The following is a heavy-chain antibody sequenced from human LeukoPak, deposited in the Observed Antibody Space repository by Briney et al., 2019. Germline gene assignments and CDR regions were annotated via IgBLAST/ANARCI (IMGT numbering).Heavy chain of an antibody. J-gene: IGHJ4*02. V-gene: IGHV3-23*01. Sequence: GGSLRLSCAASGFTFSSYTMSWVRQAPGKGLEWVSAISHTSEYTYHADSVKGRFTISRDNSKNTLYLQMNSLRAEDTAVYYCAKGSPDSSGFVDYWGQGTLVTVSS. D-gene: IGHD3-22*01. CDR1: GFTFSSYT. CDR2: ISHTSEYT. CDR3: AKGSPDSSGFVDY.